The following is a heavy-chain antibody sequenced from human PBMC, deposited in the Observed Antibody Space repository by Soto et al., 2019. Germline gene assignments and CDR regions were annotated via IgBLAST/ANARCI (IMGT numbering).Heavy chain of an antibody. CDR1: GFTFSSYT. CDR2: ISGSGFTT. D-gene: IGHD2-2*01. J-gene: IGHJ3*01. Sequence: EVQILESGGGLVQRGGSLRLSCAASGFTFSSYTMTWVRQAPGKGLEWVSSISGSGFTTYYADSVKGRFTISRDNSRNIVYLQMDRLRADDTAVYYCAKDLRSTLMPDGFDVWGQGTMVSVSS. CDR3: AKDLRSTLMPDGFDV. V-gene: IGHV3-23*01.